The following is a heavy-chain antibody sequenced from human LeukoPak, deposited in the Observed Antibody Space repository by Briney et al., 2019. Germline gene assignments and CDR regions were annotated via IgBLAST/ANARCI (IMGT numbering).Heavy chain of an antibody. V-gene: IGHV1-46*01. CDR3: ARERSSGYNDAFDI. CDR1: GYTFTRYY. Sequence: ASVKVSCKASGYTFTRYYMHWVRQAPGQGLEWMGIINPSGGNTNYAQKFQGRVTMTRDMSTSTVYMELSSLRSEDTAVYYCARERSSGYNDAFDIWGQGTMVTVPS. J-gene: IGHJ3*02. D-gene: IGHD3-22*01. CDR2: INPSGGNT.